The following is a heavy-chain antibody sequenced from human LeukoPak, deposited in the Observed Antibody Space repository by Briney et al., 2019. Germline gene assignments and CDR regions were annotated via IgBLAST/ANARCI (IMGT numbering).Heavy chain of an antibody. V-gene: IGHV4-39*01. CDR2: VFYGGST. Sequence: TTSETLSLTCAVSGYSISSGIYYWGWIRQPPGKGLEWIGSVFYGGSTYYNPSLKSRVTISVDTSKNQFSLQLSSLTAADTAVYYCAAGFDYWGQGTLVTVSS. J-gene: IGHJ4*02. CDR1: GYSISSGIYY. CDR3: AAGFDY.